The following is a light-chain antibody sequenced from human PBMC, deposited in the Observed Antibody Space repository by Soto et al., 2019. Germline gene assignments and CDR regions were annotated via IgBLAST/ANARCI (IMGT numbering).Light chain of an antibody. V-gene: IGLV1-44*01. Sequence: QPVLTQPPSASGTPGKRVTISCSGSSSNIGSNTVNWYQQLPGTAPKLLIYSNNQRPSGVPDRFSGSKSGTSASLAISGLQSEDEADYYCAAWDDSLNAVVFGGGTKVTVL. J-gene: IGLJ2*01. CDR3: AAWDDSLNAVV. CDR1: SSNIGSNT. CDR2: SNN.